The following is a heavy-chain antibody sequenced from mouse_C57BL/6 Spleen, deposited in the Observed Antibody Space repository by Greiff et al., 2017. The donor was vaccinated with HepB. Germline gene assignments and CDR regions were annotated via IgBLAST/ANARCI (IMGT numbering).Heavy chain of an antibody. Sequence: VQLQQPGAELVKPGASVKLSCKASGYTFTSYWMQWVKQRPGQGLEWIGEIDPSDSYTNYNQKFKGKATLTVDTSSSTAYMQLSSLTSEDSAVYYCARSTTVPFAYWGQGTLVTVSA. CDR1: GYTFTSYW. J-gene: IGHJ3*01. D-gene: IGHD1-1*01. CDR2: IDPSDSYT. V-gene: IGHV1-50*01. CDR3: ARSTTVPFAY.